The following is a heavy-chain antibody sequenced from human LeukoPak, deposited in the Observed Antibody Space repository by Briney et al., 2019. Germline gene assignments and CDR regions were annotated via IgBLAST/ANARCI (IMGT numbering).Heavy chain of an antibody. CDR2: ISSNGGST. CDR1: GFTFSSCP. V-gene: IGHV3-64D*06. Sequence: GGSLRLSCSASGFTFSSCPMHWVRQAPGKGLEYVSAISSNGGSTYYADSVNGRFTISRDNSKNTLYLQMSSLRAEDMAVYYCVKEKSYYDYWGQGTLVTVSS. J-gene: IGHJ4*02. CDR3: VKEKSYYDY.